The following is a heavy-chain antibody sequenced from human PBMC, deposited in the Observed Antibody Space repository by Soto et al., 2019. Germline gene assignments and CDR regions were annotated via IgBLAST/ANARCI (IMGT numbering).Heavy chain of an antibody. D-gene: IGHD6-13*01. CDR3: ARARSTAAGLFDY. Sequence: GGSLRLSCTTSGFTLTNYWMAWVRQAPGKGLEWLGNTKQDESETYYAGSVEGRFTISRDNSKNTLYLQMNSLRAEDTAVYYRARARSTAAGLFDYWGLGTLVTVSS. CDR1: GFTLTNYW. V-gene: IGHV3-7*05. J-gene: IGHJ4*02. CDR2: TKQDESET.